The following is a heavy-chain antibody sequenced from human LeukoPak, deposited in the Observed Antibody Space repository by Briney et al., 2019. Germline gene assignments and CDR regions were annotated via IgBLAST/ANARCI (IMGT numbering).Heavy chain of an antibody. CDR2: INHSGST. CDR1: GGSFSGYY. D-gene: IGHD3-16*01. Sequence: PSETLSLTCAVYGGSFSGYYWSWIRQPPGKGLEWIGEINHSGSTNYNPSLKSRVTISVDTSKNQFSLKLSSVTAADTAVYYCARGLRRLGIWGQRTMVTVSS. CDR3: ARGLRRLGI. V-gene: IGHV4-34*01. J-gene: IGHJ3*02.